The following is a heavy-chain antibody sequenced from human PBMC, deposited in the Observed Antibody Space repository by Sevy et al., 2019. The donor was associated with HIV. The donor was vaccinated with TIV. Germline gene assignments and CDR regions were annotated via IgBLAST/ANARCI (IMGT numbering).Heavy chain of an antibody. D-gene: IGHD6-19*01. J-gene: IGHJ4*02. CDR1: GYTFTGYY. CDR2: INPNSGGT. Sequence: ASVKVSCKASGYTFTGYYMHWVRQAPGQGLEWMGWINPNSGGTNYAQKFQGRVTMTRDTSISTAYMELSRLRSDETAVYYCARKGSGWYGEFDYWGQGTLVTVSS. V-gene: IGHV1-2*02. CDR3: ARKGSGWYGEFDY.